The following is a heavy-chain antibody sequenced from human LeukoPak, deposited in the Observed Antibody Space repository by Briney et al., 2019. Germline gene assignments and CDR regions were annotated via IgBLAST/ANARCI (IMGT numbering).Heavy chain of an antibody. Sequence: GGSLRLSCAASGFTFDDYGMSWVRQAPGKGLEWVSGINWNGGSTGYAESGKGRFTISRDNAKNSLYLQMNSLRAEDTALYYCARARSTGYYVADYWGQGTLVTVSS. D-gene: IGHD3-9*01. CDR3: ARARSTGYYVADY. V-gene: IGHV3-20*04. J-gene: IGHJ4*02. CDR2: INWNGGST. CDR1: GFTFDDYG.